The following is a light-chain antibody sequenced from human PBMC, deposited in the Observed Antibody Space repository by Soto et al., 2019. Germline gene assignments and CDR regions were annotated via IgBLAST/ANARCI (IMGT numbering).Light chain of an antibody. CDR3: QQSYSTPRT. Sequence: DIPMTQSPSSLSASVGDRVTITCRASQSISSYLNWYQQKPGKAPKLLIYAASSLQSGVPSRFSGSGSGTDFTLTISSLQPEDFGTYYCQQSYSTPRTFGQGTKLEIK. V-gene: IGKV1-39*01. J-gene: IGKJ2*01. CDR2: AAS. CDR1: QSISSY.